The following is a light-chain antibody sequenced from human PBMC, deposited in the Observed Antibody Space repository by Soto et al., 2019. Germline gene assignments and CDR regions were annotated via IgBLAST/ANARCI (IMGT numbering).Light chain of an antibody. V-gene: IGKV3-15*01. CDR1: QSVSNN. CDR3: QQYNNWPPLT. Sequence: EIVMTQSPATLSVSPGERATLSCRASQSVSNNLAWYQQKPGQAPRLLIYGASTRATGIPARFSGSGSGTEFTLTISSLQSEDFAVYYCQQYNNWPPLTFGQGTRLEIK. J-gene: IGKJ5*01. CDR2: GAS.